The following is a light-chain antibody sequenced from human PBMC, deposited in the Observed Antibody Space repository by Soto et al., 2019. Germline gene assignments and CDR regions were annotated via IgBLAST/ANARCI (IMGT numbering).Light chain of an antibody. V-gene: IGLV2-23*02. CDR2: DVS. Sequence: QSALTQPASVCESPGQSITISCTGTSSDVGSYNYVSWYQQHPGKAPKLMIYDVSKRPSGVSNRFSGSKSGNTASLTISGLQAEDEADYYCCSFAGSSTLVFGGGTKLTVL. J-gene: IGLJ2*01. CDR3: CSFAGSSTLV. CDR1: SSDVGSYNY.